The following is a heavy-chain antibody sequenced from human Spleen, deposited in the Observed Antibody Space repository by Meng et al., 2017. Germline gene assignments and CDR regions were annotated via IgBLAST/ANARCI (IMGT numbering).Heavy chain of an antibody. V-gene: IGHV1-69*06. CDR3: ARQSYDSSGYEYYYVMGV. Sequence: SVKVSCKASGGTFSSYAISWVRQAPGQGLEWMGGIIPIFGTANYAQKFQGRVTITADKSTSTAYMELSSLRSEDTAAYYCARQSYDSSGYEYYYVMGVWGQGTTVTVSS. CDR2: IIPIFGTA. CDR1: GGTFSSYA. J-gene: IGHJ6*02. D-gene: IGHD3-22*01.